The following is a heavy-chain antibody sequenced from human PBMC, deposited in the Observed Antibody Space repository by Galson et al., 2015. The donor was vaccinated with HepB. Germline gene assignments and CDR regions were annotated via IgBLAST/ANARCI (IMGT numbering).Heavy chain of an antibody. CDR3: AREIMYYDILTGYASHGMDV. Sequence: SLRLSCAASGFTFSSYSMNWVRQAPGKGLEWVSSISSSSSYIYYADSVEGRFTISRDNAKNSLYLQMNSLRAEDTAVYYCAREIMYYDILTGYASHGMDVWGQGTTVTVSS. CDR1: GFTFSSYS. V-gene: IGHV3-21*01. D-gene: IGHD3-9*01. CDR2: ISSSSSYI. J-gene: IGHJ6*02.